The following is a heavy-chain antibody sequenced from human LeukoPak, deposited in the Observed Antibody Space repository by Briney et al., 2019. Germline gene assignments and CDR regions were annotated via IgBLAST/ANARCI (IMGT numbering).Heavy chain of an antibody. V-gene: IGHV4-34*01. Sequence: PSETLSLTCAVYGGSFSGYYWSWIRQPPGKGLEWIGEINHSGSTNYNPSLKSRVTISVDTSKNQFSLKLSSVTAADTAVYYCAVGGSGYQSPRYWGQGTLVTASS. CDR3: AVGGSGYQSPRY. J-gene: IGHJ4*02. D-gene: IGHD3-22*01. CDR1: GGSFSGYY. CDR2: INHSGST.